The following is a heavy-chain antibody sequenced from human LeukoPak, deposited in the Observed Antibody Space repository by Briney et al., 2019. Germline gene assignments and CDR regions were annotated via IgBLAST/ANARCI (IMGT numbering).Heavy chain of an antibody. CDR3: ARGLHRRCSGGICYQPFDY. Sequence: GGSLRLSCAASGFTFSSYGMSWVRQAPGKGLEWVALISSDGSKIYYADSVKGRFTISRDNSRNTLYLQMNSLRAEDSAVYYCARGLHRRCSGGICYQPFDYWGQGTLVTVSS. J-gene: IGHJ4*02. V-gene: IGHV3-30*03. CDR2: ISSDGSKI. CDR1: GFTFSSYG. D-gene: IGHD2-15*01.